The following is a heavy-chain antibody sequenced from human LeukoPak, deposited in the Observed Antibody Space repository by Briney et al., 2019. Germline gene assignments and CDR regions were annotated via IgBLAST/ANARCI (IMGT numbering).Heavy chain of an antibody. Sequence: GGSLRLSCAASGFTFSNAWMSWVRQAPGKGLEWVGRIKSKADGGTTDYAAPVKGRFTISRDDSKSTLYLQMNSLKTEDTAVYYCTTEDNYGSGSYYGIFDYWGQGTLVTVSS. CDR2: IKSKADGGTT. J-gene: IGHJ4*02. V-gene: IGHV3-15*01. CDR1: GFTFSNAW. CDR3: TTEDNYGSGSYYGIFDY. D-gene: IGHD3-10*01.